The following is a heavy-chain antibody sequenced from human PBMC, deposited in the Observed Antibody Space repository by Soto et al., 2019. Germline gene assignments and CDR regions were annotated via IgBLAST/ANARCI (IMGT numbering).Heavy chain of an antibody. CDR1: GGSISSYY. CDR3: ARGMYCSGGSCYSHWLDP. J-gene: IGHJ5*02. V-gene: IGHV4-59*01. CDR2: MYYSGRT. D-gene: IGHD2-15*01. Sequence: ETLSLTCTVSGGSISSYYWSWIRQPPGKGLECIGYMYYSGRTNYNPSLKSRVTISVDTSKNQFSLKLSSVTAADTAVYYCARGMYCSGGSCYSHWLDPWGQGTLVTVSS.